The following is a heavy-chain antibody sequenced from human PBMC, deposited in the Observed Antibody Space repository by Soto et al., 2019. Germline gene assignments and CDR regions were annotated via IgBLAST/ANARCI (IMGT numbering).Heavy chain of an antibody. CDR1: GGSISSSSYY. V-gene: IGHV4-39*01. Sequence: QLQLQESGPGLVKPSETLSLTCTVSGGSISSSSYYWGWIRQPPGKGLEWIGSIYYSGSTYYNPSLKRRVSISVHKSKNHFSLRLSSVTAADTAVYYCARRRRITIFGVVIPDAFDIWGQGTMVTVS. CDR3: ARRRRITIFGVVIPDAFDI. J-gene: IGHJ3*02. D-gene: IGHD3-3*01. CDR2: IYYSGST.